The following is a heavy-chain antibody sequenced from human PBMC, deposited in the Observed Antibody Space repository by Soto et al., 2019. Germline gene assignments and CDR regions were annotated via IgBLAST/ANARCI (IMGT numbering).Heavy chain of an antibody. D-gene: IGHD6-19*01. J-gene: IGHJ6*02. CDR3: ARDIKESGWTVAYYYYYYGMAV. Sequence: ASVKASCKASGYTFTSYAIRWVHQAPGQRLEWMGWISADNGNTNYAQKLQGRVTMTTDTSTSTAYMELRSLRSDDTAVYYCARDIKESGWTVAYYYYYYGMAVWGQGTTVTVYS. V-gene: IGHV1-18*01. CDR2: ISADNGNT. CDR1: GYTFTSYA.